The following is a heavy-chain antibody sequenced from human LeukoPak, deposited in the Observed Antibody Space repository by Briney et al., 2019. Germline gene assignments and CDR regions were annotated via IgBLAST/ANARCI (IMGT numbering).Heavy chain of an antibody. D-gene: IGHD2-2*02. J-gene: IGHJ6*04. CDR2: ISSSGSTI. CDR1: GFTFSDYY. V-gene: IGHV3-11*04. Sequence: PGGSLRLSCAASGFTFSDYYMSWIRQAPGKGLEWVSYISSSGSTIYYADSVKGRFTISRDNAKNSLYLQMNSLRAEDTAVYYCARRRVPAAIAEMDVWGKGTTVTISS. CDR3: ARRRVPAAIAEMDV.